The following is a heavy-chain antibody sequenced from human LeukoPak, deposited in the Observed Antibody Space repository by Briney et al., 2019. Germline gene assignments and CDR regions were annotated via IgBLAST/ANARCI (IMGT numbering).Heavy chain of an antibody. D-gene: IGHD4-11*01. Sequence: GGSLRLSCAASGFTFSSYWMSWVRQAPGKGLEWVANIKQDGTEKYYVDSVKGRFTIPRDNTKKSLYLQMNSLRAEDTAVYYCARDRAPVSHDYSYFDYWGQGTLVTVSS. J-gene: IGHJ4*02. CDR2: IKQDGTEK. CDR1: GFTFSSYW. V-gene: IGHV3-7*01. CDR3: ARDRAPVSHDYSYFDY.